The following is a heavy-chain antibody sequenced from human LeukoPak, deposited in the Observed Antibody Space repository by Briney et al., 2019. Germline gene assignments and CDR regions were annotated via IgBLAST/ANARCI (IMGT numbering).Heavy chain of an antibody. Sequence: ESSETLSLTCTVSGGSISSSSYYWGWIRQPPGKGLEWFGSIYYSGSTYYNPSLKSRVTISVDTSKNQFSLKLSSVTAADTAVYYCARRESSGWYGYSGSYNDAFDIWGQGTMVTVSS. CDR1: GGSISSSSYY. CDR2: IYYSGST. CDR3: ARRESSGWYGYSGSYNDAFDI. D-gene: IGHD1-26*01. J-gene: IGHJ3*02. V-gene: IGHV4-39*01.